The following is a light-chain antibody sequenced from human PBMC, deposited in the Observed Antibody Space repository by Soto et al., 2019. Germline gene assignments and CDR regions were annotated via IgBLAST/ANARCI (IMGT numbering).Light chain of an antibody. Sequence: DYKMPKSPSTRSASVGDRVMITCRATRSVSTLVAWYQQKPGKAPKVLIYKASTLASGVPSRFSGSGSGTEFTLTISSLQADDFATYYCQQYNAYPMFGQGTKVEIK. CDR3: QQYNAYPM. CDR2: KAS. J-gene: IGKJ1*01. V-gene: IGKV1-5*03. CDR1: RSVSTL.